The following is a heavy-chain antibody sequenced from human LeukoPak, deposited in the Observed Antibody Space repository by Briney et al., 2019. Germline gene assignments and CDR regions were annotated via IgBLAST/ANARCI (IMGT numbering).Heavy chain of an antibody. Sequence: SETLSLTCAAYGGSSSGYYWSWIRQPPGKGLEWIGEINHSGSTNYNPSLKSRVTMSVDTSKNQFSLKLSSVTAADTAVYYCARAPTNLNWFDPWGQGTLVTVSS. V-gene: IGHV4-34*01. J-gene: IGHJ5*02. CDR1: GGSSSGYY. CDR3: ARAPTNLNWFDP. CDR2: INHSGST.